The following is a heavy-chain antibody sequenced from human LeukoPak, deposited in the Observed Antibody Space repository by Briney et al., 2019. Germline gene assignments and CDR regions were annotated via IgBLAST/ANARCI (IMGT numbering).Heavy chain of an antibody. CDR3: GSSRQYVGAFDI. V-gene: IGHV3-48*03. J-gene: IGHJ3*02. D-gene: IGHD3-16*01. CDR1: GFTFSSYE. CDR2: ISSSITII. Sequence: GGSLRFPCAASGFTFSSYELYWVRQAPGKGLEWISYISSSITIIKYADSGRGRFSISRDDARESLYLQMSSLRADDTAMYYCGSSRQYVGAFDIWGQGTLVTVSS.